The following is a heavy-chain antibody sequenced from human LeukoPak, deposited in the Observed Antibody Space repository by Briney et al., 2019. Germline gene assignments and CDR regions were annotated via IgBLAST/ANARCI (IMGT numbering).Heavy chain of an antibody. Sequence: PGRSLRLSCAASGFTVSSNYMSWVRQAPGKGLEWVSVIYSGGSTYYADSVKGRFTISRDNSKNTLYLQMNSLRAEDTAVYYCARDLVGATSGDPYYYYGMDVWGQGTTVTVSS. CDR3: ARDLVGATSGDPYYYYGMDV. V-gene: IGHV3-53*01. CDR2: IYSGGST. CDR1: GFTVSSNY. J-gene: IGHJ6*02. D-gene: IGHD1-26*01.